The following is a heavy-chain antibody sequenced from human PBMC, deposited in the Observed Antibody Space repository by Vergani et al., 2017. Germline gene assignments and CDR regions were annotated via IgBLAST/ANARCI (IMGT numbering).Heavy chain of an antibody. CDR3: VRDVRVSRT. CDR1: GFTFSHYS. Sequence: EVQMVESGGGLVKPGGSLRLSCVASGFTFSHYSMNLVRQAPGKGLEWVSSISVNNDDVYYAESVKGRFTISRDNTKNSLYLDMSSLRAEDTAVYYCVRDVRVSRTWGQGTLVAVSS. J-gene: IGHJ3*01. V-gene: IGHV3-21*01. CDR2: ISVNNDDV.